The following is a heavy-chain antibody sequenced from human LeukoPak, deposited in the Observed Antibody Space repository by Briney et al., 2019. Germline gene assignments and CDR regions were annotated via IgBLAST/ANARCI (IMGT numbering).Heavy chain of an antibody. D-gene: IGHD6-19*01. CDR3: TTNGWYCLDH. V-gene: IGHV4-59*08. J-gene: IGHJ1*01. Sequence: SETLSLTCTVSGGSISSYYWSWIRQPPEKGLEWIGYIYYNGTTNYNPSLKSRVTISVDTSRNQFSLKLNSVTAADTAVYYCTTNGWYCLDHWGQGALVTVSS. CDR2: IYYNGTT. CDR1: GGSISSYY.